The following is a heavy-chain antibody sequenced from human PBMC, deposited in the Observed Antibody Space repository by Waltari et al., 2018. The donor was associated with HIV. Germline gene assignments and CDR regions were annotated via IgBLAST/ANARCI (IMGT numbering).Heavy chain of an antibody. D-gene: IGHD1-26*01. V-gene: IGHV6-1*01. CDR1: GDSVSSNSAA. CDR2: TYYMSKWYN. CDR3: ARGSNKLLDY. J-gene: IGHJ4*02. Sequence: QVQLQQSGPGRVKPSQTLSLTCAIPGDSVSSNSAAWNWIRQTPSRGLEWLGRTYYMSKWYNDYALFVKGRVTITPDTSVNQFSLQLNSVTPEDTAVYYCARGSNKLLDYWGQGTLVTVSS.